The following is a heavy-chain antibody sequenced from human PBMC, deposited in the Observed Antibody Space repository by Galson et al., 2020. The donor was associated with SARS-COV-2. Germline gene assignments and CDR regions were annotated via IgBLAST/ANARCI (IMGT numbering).Heavy chain of an antibody. CDR3: ARGGTWANFDY. Sequence: ASEPLSLTCTVSGGSISRYYWSWIRQSPGEGLEWIGYIYYSGSTNYNPSLMSRVTISVDTSKNQFSLKLSSVTAADTAVYYCARGGTWANFDYWGQGTLVTVSS. D-gene: IGHD7-27*01. V-gene: IGHV4-59*01. CDR1: GGSISRYY. J-gene: IGHJ4*02. CDR2: IYYSGST.